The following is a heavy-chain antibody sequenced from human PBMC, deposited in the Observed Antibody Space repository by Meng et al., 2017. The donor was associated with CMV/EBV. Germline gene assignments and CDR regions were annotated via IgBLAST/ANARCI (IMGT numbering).Heavy chain of an antibody. CDR1: GGSFSSGSYY. CDR3: ARSGIVGATVGAFDI. CDR2: IYYSGST. Sequence: SETLSLTCTVSGGSFSSGSYYWSWIRQPPGKGLEWIGYIYYSGSTNYNPSLKSRVTIAVDTSKNQFSLKLSSVTAADTAVYYCARSGIVGATVGAFDIWGQGTMVTVSS. V-gene: IGHV4-61*01. J-gene: IGHJ3*02. D-gene: IGHD1-26*01.